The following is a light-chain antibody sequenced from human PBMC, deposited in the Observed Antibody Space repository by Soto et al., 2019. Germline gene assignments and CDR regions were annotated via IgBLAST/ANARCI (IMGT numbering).Light chain of an antibody. CDR3: AAWDDSLNGVV. J-gene: IGLJ2*01. CDR1: SPNIGSNI. Sequence: QSVLTQPPSASGTPGQRVTISCSGSSPNIGSNIVNWYQQFPGTAPKLLIYSNNQRPSGVPDRFSGSKSGTSASLAISGLQSEDEADYYCAAWDDSLNGVVFGGGTQLTVL. CDR2: SNN. V-gene: IGLV1-44*01.